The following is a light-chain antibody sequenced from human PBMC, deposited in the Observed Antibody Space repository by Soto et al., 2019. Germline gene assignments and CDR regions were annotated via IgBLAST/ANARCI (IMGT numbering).Light chain of an antibody. CDR2: DAS. Sequence: DIQMTQSPSTLSASVGDRVTITCRASQSIRGWLAWYQQKPGKAPNLLIYDASRLKSGVPSRFSGRGSGTEFTLTITSLQPDDFATYYCHQYNSFSPWTFGQGTKADI. CDR3: HQYNSFSPWT. J-gene: IGKJ1*01. CDR1: QSIRGW. V-gene: IGKV1-5*01.